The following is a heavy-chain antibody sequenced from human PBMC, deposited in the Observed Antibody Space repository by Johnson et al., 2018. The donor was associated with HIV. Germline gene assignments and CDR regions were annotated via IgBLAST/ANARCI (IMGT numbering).Heavy chain of an antibody. Sequence: QVQLVESGGGVVKPGRSLRLSCAASGCTVSSYGMLWVRQAPGKGLGWVTVISYDGSNKYYADSVKGRFTISRDNSKNKLYLERNILRAEDTALYYCAKDQGPVVPAGRGAFEIWGQGTMVTVSS. V-gene: IGHV3-30*18. J-gene: IGHJ3*02. D-gene: IGHD2-2*01. CDR2: ISYDGSNK. CDR1: GCTVSSYG. CDR3: AKDQGPVVPAGRGAFEI.